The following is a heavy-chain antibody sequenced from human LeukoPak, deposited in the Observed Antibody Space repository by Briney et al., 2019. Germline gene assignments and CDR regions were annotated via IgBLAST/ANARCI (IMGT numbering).Heavy chain of an antibody. CDR1: GFTFSSYG. CDR2: ISYDGSNK. Sequence: GGSLRLSCAASGFTFSSYGMHWVRQAPGKGLEWVAVISYDGSNKYYADSVKGRFTIYRDNSKNTLYLQMNSLRAEDTAVYYCAKDNYYDFWSGYYFPYYFDYWGQGTLVTVSS. V-gene: IGHV3-30*18. D-gene: IGHD3-3*01. J-gene: IGHJ4*02. CDR3: AKDNYYDFWSGYYFPYYFDY.